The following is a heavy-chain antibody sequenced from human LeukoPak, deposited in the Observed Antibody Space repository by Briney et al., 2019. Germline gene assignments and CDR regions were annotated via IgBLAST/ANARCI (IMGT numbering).Heavy chain of an antibody. CDR3: ARDYASSSWYLVDL. V-gene: IGHV7-4-1*02. CDR2: INTNTGNP. CDR1: GYTFTSYA. D-gene: IGHD6-13*01. Sequence: ASVKVSCKASGYTFTSYAMNWVRQAPGQGLEWMGWINTNTGNPTYAQGFTGRFVFSLDTSVSTAYLQISSLKAEDTAVYYCARDYASSSWYLVDLWGQGTLVTVSS. J-gene: IGHJ4*02.